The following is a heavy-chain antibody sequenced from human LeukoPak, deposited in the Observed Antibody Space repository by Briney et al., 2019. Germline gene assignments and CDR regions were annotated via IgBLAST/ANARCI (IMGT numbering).Heavy chain of an antibody. Sequence: QSGGSLRLSCTVSGFTFSDYAMSWVRQAPGKGLEWVSAITGSGGNTYYADSVKGRFTISKDNSKNTVYLQMSSLRAEDAAVYYCAKRGHYGASALRAPFDYWGQGTPVTVSS. J-gene: IGHJ4*02. CDR3: AKRGHYGASALRAPFDY. V-gene: IGHV3-23*01. CDR2: ITGSGGNT. D-gene: IGHD4/OR15-4a*01. CDR1: GFTFSDYA.